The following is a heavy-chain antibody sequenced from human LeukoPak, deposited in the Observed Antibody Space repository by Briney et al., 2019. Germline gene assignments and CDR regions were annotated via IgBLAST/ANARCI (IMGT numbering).Heavy chain of an antibody. CDR3: AREAYYYDSSGYYAWFDP. Sequence: PGGSLRLSCAASGFTFSSYWMNWVRQAPGKGLVWVSRINSDGSSTSYADSVKGRFTISRDNAKNTLYLQMNSLRAEDTAVYYCAREAYYYDSSGYYAWFDPWGQGTLVTVAS. CDR1: GFTFSSYW. J-gene: IGHJ5*02. CDR2: INSDGSST. V-gene: IGHV3-74*01. D-gene: IGHD3-22*01.